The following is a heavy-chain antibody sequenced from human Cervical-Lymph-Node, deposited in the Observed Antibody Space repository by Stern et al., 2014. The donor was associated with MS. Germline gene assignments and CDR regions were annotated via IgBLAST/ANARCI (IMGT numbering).Heavy chain of an antibody. J-gene: IGHJ4*02. D-gene: IGHD1-7*01. Sequence: QVHLVESGGGVVQPGRSLRLSCAASGFTFSNYGMHWVRQAPGKGLEWLAFIWYDGNKKYYADSVKGRFTITRDNSKNTLFLQMSSLTAEDTSLYYCARGNWNYEGMGYWGQGTLVTVSS. CDR1: GFTFSNYG. CDR3: ARGNWNYEGMGY. CDR2: IWYDGNKK. V-gene: IGHV3-33*01.